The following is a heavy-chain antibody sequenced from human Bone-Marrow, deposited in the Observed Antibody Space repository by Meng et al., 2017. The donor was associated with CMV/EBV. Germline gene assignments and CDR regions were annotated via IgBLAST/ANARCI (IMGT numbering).Heavy chain of an antibody. CDR2: IYYSRST. V-gene: IGHV4-59*08. D-gene: IGHD3-3*01. Sequence: GSLRLSCTVSGGSISSYYWSWIRQPPGKGLEWIGYIYYSRSTNYNPSLKSRVTISVDTSKNQFSLKLSSVTAADTAVYYCARMDFWSGYYGDYWGQGTLVTVSS. CDR3: ARMDFWSGYYGDY. J-gene: IGHJ4*02. CDR1: GGSISSYY.